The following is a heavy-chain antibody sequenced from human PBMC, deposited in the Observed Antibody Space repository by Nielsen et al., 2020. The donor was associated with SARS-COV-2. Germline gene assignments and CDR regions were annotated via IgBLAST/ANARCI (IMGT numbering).Heavy chain of an antibody. Sequence: WIRQPPGKGLERIGNIHNTGSTNYNPSLKSRVTISVDTSKNQFSLKLSSVTAADTAVYYCASTRTGYDFWSGTSSGMDVWGQGTTVTVSS. CDR2: IHNTGST. CDR3: ASTRTGYDFWSGTSSGMDV. J-gene: IGHJ6*02. V-gene: IGHV4-59*01. D-gene: IGHD3-3*01.